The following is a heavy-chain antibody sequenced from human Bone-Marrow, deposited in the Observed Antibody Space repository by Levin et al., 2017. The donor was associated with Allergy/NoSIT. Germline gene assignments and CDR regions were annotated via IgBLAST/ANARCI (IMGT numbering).Heavy chain of an antibody. Sequence: ASVKVSCAASGFTFSEVWMHWVRQAPGEGLVWVSRINSDGTTTAYADSLKGRFTISRDNAKNTLYLQMNSLRADDTAVFYCARGVGGYHSSWLRWGQGTLVTVSS. CDR2: INSDGTTT. J-gene: IGHJ4*02. D-gene: IGHD6-13*01. CDR3: ARGVGGYHSSWLR. CDR1: GFTFSEVW. V-gene: IGHV3-74*01.